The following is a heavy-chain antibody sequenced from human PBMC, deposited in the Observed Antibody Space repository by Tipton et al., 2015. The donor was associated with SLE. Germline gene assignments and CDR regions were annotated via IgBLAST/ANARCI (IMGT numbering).Heavy chain of an antibody. J-gene: IGHJ3*02. CDR2: IYSGGST. D-gene: IGHD3-22*01. CDR1: GFTVSSNY. Sequence: GSLRLSCAASGFTVSSNYMSWVRQAPGKGLEWVSVIYSGGSTYYADSVKGRFTISRDNSKNTLYLQMNSLRAEDTAVYYCARGMIEGGDDFDSWAQVTMVAVSS. CDR3: ARGMIEGGDDFDS. V-gene: IGHV3-53*05.